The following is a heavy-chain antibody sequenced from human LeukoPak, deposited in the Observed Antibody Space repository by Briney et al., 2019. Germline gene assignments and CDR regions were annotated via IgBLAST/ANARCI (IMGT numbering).Heavy chain of an antibody. CDR3: ARVGGITGTGDWFDP. CDR1: GVSISSYY. J-gene: IGHJ5*02. D-gene: IGHD1-20*01. CDR2: IYYSGST. V-gene: IGHV4-59*01. Sequence: SETLSLTCTVSGVSISSYYWSWIRQPPGKGLEWIGYIYYSGSTNYNPSLKSRVTISVDTSKNQFSLKLSSVTAADTAVYYCARVGGITGTGDWFDPWGQGTLVTVSS.